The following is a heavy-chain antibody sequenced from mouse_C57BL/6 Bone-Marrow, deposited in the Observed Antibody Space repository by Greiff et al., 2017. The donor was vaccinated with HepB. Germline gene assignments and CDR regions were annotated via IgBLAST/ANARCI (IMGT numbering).Heavy chain of an antibody. Sequence: VQLKQSGPGLVQPSQSLSITCTVSGFSLTSYGVPWVRQSPGKGLEWLGVIWSGGSTDYNAAFISRLSISKDNSKSQVFFKMNSLQADDTAIYYCSREVLYYGSSYVGAYWGQGTLVTVSA. D-gene: IGHD1-1*01. J-gene: IGHJ3*01. CDR2: IWSGGST. CDR1: GFSLTSYG. V-gene: IGHV2-2*01. CDR3: SREVLYYGSSYVGAY.